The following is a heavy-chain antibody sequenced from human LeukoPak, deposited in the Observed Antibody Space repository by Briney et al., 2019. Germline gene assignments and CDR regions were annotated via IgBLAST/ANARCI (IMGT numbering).Heavy chain of an antibody. V-gene: IGHV4-59*01. J-gene: IGHJ4*02. CDR2: IYYSGNT. CDR3: ARVRYSSGWYPFDY. CDR1: GGSFSGYY. Sequence: SETLSLTCAVYGGSFSGYYWSWIRQPPGKGLEWIGYIYYSGNTNYNPSLKSRVTISVDTSKNQFSLKLSSVTAADTAVYYCARVRYSSGWYPFDYWGQGTLVTVSS. D-gene: IGHD6-19*01.